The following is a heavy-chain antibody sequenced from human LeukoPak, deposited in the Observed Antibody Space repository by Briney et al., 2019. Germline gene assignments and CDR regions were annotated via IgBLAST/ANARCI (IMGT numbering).Heavy chain of an antibody. J-gene: IGHJ6*02. D-gene: IGHD6-19*01. Sequence: ASVKVSCKASGYTFTSYYMHWVRQAPGQGLEWMGIINPSGGSTSYAQKFQGRVTMTRDTSTSTVYMELSSLRSEDTAVYYCVRDSSGWYGMDVWGQGTTVTVSS. CDR3: VRDSSGWYGMDV. CDR1: GYTFTSYY. CDR2: INPSGGST. V-gene: IGHV1-46*01.